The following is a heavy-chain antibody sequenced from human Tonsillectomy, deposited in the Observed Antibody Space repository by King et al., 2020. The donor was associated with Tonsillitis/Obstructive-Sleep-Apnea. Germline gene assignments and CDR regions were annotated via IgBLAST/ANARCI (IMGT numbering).Heavy chain of an antibody. CDR3: ARAGVKGFDH. CDR2: ISYDGRNK. Sequence: VQLVESGGGVVQPGRSLRLSCAASGFTFSTYAIHWVRQAPGKGLEWVAVISYDGRNKYYADSVKGRFTISRDNSKNTLYLQMNSLRAEDTAVYYCARAGVKGFDHWGQGTLVTVSS. D-gene: IGHD2-8*01. J-gene: IGHJ4*02. CDR1: GFTFSTYA. V-gene: IGHV3-30*04.